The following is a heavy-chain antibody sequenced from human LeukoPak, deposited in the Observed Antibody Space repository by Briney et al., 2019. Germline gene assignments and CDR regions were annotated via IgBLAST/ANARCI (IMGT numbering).Heavy chain of an antibody. CDR2: TSYDGSKY. CDR3: AKELAVADMFDY. D-gene: IGHD6-19*01. CDR1: GFTFSTYG. J-gene: IGHJ4*02. Sequence: GGSLRLSCAASGFTFSTYGMHWVRQAPGKGLEWVAVTSYDGSKYYYADSVKGRFTISRDNSKNTLYLQLNNVRADDTAAYYCAKELAVADMFDYWDQGTLVTVSS. V-gene: IGHV3-30*18.